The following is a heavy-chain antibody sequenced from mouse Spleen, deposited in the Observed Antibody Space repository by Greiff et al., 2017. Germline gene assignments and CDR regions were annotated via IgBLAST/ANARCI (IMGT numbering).Heavy chain of an antibody. CDR3: ARELTGLYYFDY. V-gene: IGHV5-9*01. CDR1: GFTFSSYT. CDR2: ISGGGGNT. J-gene: IGHJ2*01. D-gene: IGHD4-1*01. Sequence: EVHLVESGGGLVKPGGSLKLSCAASGFTFSSYTMSWVRQTPEKRLEWVATISGGGGNTYYPDSVKGRFTISRDNAKNTLYLQMSSLRSEDTALYYCARELTGLYYFDYWGQGTTLTVSS.